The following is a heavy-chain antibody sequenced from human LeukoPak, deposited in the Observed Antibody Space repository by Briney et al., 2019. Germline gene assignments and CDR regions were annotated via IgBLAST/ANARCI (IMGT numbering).Heavy chain of an antibody. CDR1: GFTFSNYA. CDR3: AKGPLTEVAGTTWDS. J-gene: IGHJ4*02. D-gene: IGHD6-19*01. CDR2: VSGSGGNT. Sequence: GGSLRLSCAASGFTFSNYAMAWVRQAPGKGLEWVSAVSGSGGNTYHADSVKGRFTISRDNSQITLYLQMNSLRAEDTAVYFCAKGPLTEVAGTTWDSWGQGTLVTLSS. V-gene: IGHV3-23*01.